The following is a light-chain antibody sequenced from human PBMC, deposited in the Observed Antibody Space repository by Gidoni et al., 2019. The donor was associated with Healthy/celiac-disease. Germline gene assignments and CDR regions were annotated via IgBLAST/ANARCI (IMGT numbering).Light chain of an antibody. V-gene: IGKV1-5*01. CDR3: QQHNSYPYT. CDR2: YAS. J-gene: IGKJ2*01. Sequence: DIQRKQSPSTLYASVGDRVTITCRASQSISSWLAWYQQKPGKAPKLLLYYASSFEIGVPSRFSGSGSWTEFTLPISSLQPDEFATYYCQQHNSYPYTFGQGTKLEIK. CDR1: QSISSW.